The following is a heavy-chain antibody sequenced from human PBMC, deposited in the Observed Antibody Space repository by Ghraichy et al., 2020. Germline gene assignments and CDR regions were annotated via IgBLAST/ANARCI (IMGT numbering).Heavy chain of an antibody. CDR1: GGSISSSSYY. Sequence: SETLSLTCTVSGGSISSSSYYWGWIRQPPGKGLEWIGSIYYSGSTYYNPSLKSRVTISVDTSKNQFSLKLSSVTAADTAVYYCARLDYYDSSGYYWVDYWGQGTLVTVSS. J-gene: IGHJ4*02. V-gene: IGHV4-39*01. CDR2: IYYSGST. CDR3: ARLDYYDSSGYYWVDY. D-gene: IGHD3-22*01.